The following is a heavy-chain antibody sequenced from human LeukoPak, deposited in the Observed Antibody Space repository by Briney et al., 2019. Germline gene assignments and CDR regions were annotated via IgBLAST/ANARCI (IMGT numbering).Heavy chain of an antibody. CDR3: ARGYSSGWYYFDY. V-gene: IGHV3-30-3*01. Sequence: PGGSLRLSCAASGFTFSSYAMHWVRQAPGEGLEWVAVISYDGSNEYYADSVKGRFTISRDNSKNTLYLQMNSLRAEDTAVYYCARGYSSGWYYFDYWGQGTPVTVSS. CDR1: GFTFSSYA. CDR2: ISYDGSNE. D-gene: IGHD6-19*01. J-gene: IGHJ4*02.